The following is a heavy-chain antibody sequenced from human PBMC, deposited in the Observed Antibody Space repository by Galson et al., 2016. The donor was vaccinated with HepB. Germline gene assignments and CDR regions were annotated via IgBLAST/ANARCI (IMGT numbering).Heavy chain of an antibody. CDR1: GGSVSSSTYY. CDR3: ARGFYYDRTGYQVHFDY. Sequence: SETLSLTCTVSGGSVSSSTYYWAWIRQPPGKGLEWIGSMHFSGSNYYKPSLNSRVTMYVDTSENQFSLKLTSVTAADTAVYYCARGFYYDRTGYQVHFDYWGQGTLVTVSS. V-gene: IGHV4-39*01. CDR2: MHFSGSN. D-gene: IGHD3-22*01. J-gene: IGHJ4*02.